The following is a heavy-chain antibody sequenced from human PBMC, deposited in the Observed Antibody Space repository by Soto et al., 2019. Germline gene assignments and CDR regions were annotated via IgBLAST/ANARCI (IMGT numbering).Heavy chain of an antibody. CDR1: GFTFSNYA. V-gene: IGHV3-23*01. D-gene: IGHD6-19*01. Sequence: EVQLLESGGGLVQPGGSLRLSCAASGFTFSNYAMNWVRQAPGKGLECVSVISGSGGSAYYADSVKGRFTISRDNSKNTLYLQMISLSAEDMAIYYCVNEYSGWDFCGRGTMVTVSS. J-gene: IGHJ3*01. CDR3: VNEYSGWDF. CDR2: ISGSGGSA.